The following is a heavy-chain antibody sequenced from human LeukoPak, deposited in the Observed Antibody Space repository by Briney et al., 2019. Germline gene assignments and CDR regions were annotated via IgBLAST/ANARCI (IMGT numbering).Heavy chain of an antibody. Sequence: VASVKVSCKASGGTFSSYAISWVRQAPGQGLEWMGGIIPIFGTANYAQKFQGRVTITADESTSTAYMELSSLRSEDTAVYYCAREGSGYYSYYFDYWGPGTLVTVSS. CDR3: AREGSGYYSYYFDY. CDR2: IIPIFGTA. CDR1: GGTFSSYA. D-gene: IGHD3-22*01. V-gene: IGHV1-69*01. J-gene: IGHJ4*02.